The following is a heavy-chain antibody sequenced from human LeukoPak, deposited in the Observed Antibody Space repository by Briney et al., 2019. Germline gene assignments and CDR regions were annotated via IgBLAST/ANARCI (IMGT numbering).Heavy chain of an antibody. J-gene: IGHJ3*02. Sequence: PGGSLRLSCAASGFTLSSYWMHWVRQAPGRGLVWVSRINKEGSYTNYADSVKGRFTISRDNAKNSLYLQMNSLRAEDTAVYYCAREDRGYYYGSGSYSKDAFDIWGQGTMVTVSS. CDR3: AREDRGYYYGSGSYSKDAFDI. V-gene: IGHV3-74*01. D-gene: IGHD3-10*01. CDR2: INKEGSYT. CDR1: GFTLSSYW.